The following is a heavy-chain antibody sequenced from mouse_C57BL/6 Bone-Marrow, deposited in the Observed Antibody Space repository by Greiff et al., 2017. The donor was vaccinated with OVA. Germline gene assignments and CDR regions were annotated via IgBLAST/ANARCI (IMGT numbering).Heavy chain of an antibody. J-gene: IGHJ3*01. D-gene: IGHD2-4*01. V-gene: IGHV1-54*01. Sequence: QVQLKQSGAELVRPGTSVKVSCKASGYAFTNYLIEWVNQRPGQGLEWIGVISPGSGGTNYKEKFKGKSTLTSDKSSSTDSMQLSSLTSDDTGVYFSARQPYYEYAGLAYWGQGTLVTVSA. CDR3: ARQPYYEYAGLAY. CDR2: ISPGSGGT. CDR1: GYAFTNYL.